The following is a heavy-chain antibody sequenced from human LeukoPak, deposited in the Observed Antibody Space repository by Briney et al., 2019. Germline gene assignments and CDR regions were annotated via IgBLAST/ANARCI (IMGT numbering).Heavy chain of an antibody. V-gene: IGHV4-34*01. D-gene: IGHD3-22*01. Sequence: PSETLSLTCAVYGGSFSGYYWSWIRQPPGKGLEWIGEINHSGSTNYNPSLKSRVTISVDTSKNQFSLKLSSVTAADTAVYYCARHLYYYDSSGPKDYYYYGMDVWGQGTTVTVSS. CDR2: INHSGST. CDR3: ARHLYYYDSSGPKDYYYYGMDV. CDR1: GGSFSGYY. J-gene: IGHJ6*02.